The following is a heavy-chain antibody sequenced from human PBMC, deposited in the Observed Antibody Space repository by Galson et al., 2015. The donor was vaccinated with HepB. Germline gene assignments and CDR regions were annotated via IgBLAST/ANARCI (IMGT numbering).Heavy chain of an antibody. V-gene: IGHV1-69*10. Sequence: SVKVSCKASGGTFSTYAISWVRQAPGQGLEWMGGIIPFLGVPNYAQNFQGRVTITADRSTSTAYMELSSLRSEDTAVYYCARGGIGEYCSSPSCYSHYYYYYYMDVWGTGTTVTVSS. CDR3: ARGGIGEYCSSPSCYSHYYYYYYMDV. CDR1: GGTFSTYA. D-gene: IGHD2-2*01. CDR2: IIPFLGVP. J-gene: IGHJ6*03.